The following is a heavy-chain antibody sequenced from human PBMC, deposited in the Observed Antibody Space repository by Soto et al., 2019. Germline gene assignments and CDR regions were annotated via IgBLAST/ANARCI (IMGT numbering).Heavy chain of an antibody. CDR3: AKDLRQLVTAFDI. J-gene: IGHJ3*02. CDR1: GFTFSSYA. Sequence: GGSLRLSCAASGFTFSSYAMSWVRQAPGKGLEWVSAISGSGGSTYYADSVKGRFTISRDKSKNTLYRQMNSLRAEDTVVYYCAKDLRQLVTAFDIWGQGTMVTVSS. D-gene: IGHD6-6*01. V-gene: IGHV3-23*01. CDR2: ISGSGGST.